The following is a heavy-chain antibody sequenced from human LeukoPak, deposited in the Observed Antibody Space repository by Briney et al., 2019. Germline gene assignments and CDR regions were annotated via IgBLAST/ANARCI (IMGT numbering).Heavy chain of an antibody. CDR3: TKDNRNNYDSSGNP. Sequence: PGGSLRLSCAASGFSFNTYTMNWARQAPGKGLEWVSYITSSSTTISYSDSVKGRFTISGDNSKNTLYLQMNSLRAEDTAVYYCTKDNRNNYDSSGNPWGQGTLVTVSS. CDR2: ITSSSTTI. V-gene: IGHV3-48*01. D-gene: IGHD3-22*01. J-gene: IGHJ5*02. CDR1: GFSFNTYT.